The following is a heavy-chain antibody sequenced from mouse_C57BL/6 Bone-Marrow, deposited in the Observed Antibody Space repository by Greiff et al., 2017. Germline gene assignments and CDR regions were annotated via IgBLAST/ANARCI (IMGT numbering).Heavy chain of an antibody. CDR3: ARLGRGFAY. J-gene: IGHJ3*01. D-gene: IGHD3-3*01. CDR1: GYAFSSSW. CDR2: IYPGDGDT. Sequence: QVQLQQSGPELVKPGASVKISCKASGYAFSSSWMNWVKQRPGKGLEWIGRIYPGDGDTNYNGKFKGKDTLTADKSSSTAYMQLSSLTSEDSAVYFCARLGRGFAYWGQGTLVTVSA. V-gene: IGHV1-82*01.